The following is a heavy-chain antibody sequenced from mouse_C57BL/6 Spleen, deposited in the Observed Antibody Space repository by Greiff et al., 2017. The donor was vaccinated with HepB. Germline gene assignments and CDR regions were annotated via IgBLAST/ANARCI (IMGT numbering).Heavy chain of an antibody. CDR3: ARTYYFDV. CDR1: GFTFSDYG. V-gene: IGHV5-17*01. Sequence: EVQLVESGGGLVKPGGSLKISCAASGFTFSDYGMHWVRQAPEKGLEWVAYISSGSSTIYYADTVKGRFTISRDNAKNTLFLQMTSLRSEDTAMYYCARTYYFDVWGTGTTVTVSS. J-gene: IGHJ1*03. CDR2: ISSGSSTI.